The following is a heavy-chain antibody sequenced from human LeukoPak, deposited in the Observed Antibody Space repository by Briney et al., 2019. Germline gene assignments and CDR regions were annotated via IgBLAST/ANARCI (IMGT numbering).Heavy chain of an antibody. CDR2: INPNSGGT. CDR1: GYTFTDYY. V-gene: IGHV1-2*02. J-gene: IGHJ4*02. CDR3: ARRGDGYNFKY. Sequence: ASVKVSFKASGYTFTDYYIHWVRQPPGQGLEWMGWINPNSGGTRYAHKFQGRVTMTTDTSINTAYMDLSRLTSDDTAVYYCARRGDGYNFKYWGQGTLVSVSS. D-gene: IGHD5-24*01.